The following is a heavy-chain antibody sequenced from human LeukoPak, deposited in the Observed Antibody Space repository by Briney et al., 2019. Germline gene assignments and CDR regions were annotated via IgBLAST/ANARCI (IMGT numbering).Heavy chain of an antibody. J-gene: IGHJ4*02. CDR3: AKDQKSIAATGYDY. CDR2: ISGSGGST. CDR1: GFTFANYA. Sequence: VGSLRLSCAASGFTFANYAMSWVRQGPGKGLEWVSTISGSGGSTYYADSVKGRFTISRDNSKNTLFLQMNSLRADDTAVYFCAKDQKSIAATGYDYWGQGTLVTVYS. D-gene: IGHD6-13*01. V-gene: IGHV3-23*01.